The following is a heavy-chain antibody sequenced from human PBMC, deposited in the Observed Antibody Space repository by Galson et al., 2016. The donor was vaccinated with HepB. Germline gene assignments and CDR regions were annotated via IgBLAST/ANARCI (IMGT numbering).Heavy chain of an antibody. CDR1: GFTFNSYA. V-gene: IGHV3-23*01. D-gene: IGHD5/OR15-5a*01. J-gene: IGHJ4*02. CDR3: AKHRRYTSVYDFDS. CDR2: ISGGGYTT. Sequence: SLRLSCAVSGFTFNSYAMTWVRLTPGKGLEWVSTISGGGYTTNYADSVKGRFTITRDNSKDTLFLYMTTLRPEDTAVYYCAKHRRYTSVYDFDSWGQGTLVTVSS.